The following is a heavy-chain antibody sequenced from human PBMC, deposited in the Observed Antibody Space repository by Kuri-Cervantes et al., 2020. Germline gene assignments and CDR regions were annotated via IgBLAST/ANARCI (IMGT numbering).Heavy chain of an antibody. D-gene: IGHD3-22*01. J-gene: IGHJ4*02. CDR2: IYPGDSDT. Sequence: GESLKISCKGSGYSFTRYWIGWVRQMPGKGLEWMGIIYPGDSDTRYSPSFQGQVTISADKSISTAYLQWSSLKASDTAMYYCARAPTDDSSGYYPTLWGYWGQGTLVTVSS. CDR3: ARAPTDDSSGYYPTLWGY. V-gene: IGHV5-51*01. CDR1: GYSFTRYW.